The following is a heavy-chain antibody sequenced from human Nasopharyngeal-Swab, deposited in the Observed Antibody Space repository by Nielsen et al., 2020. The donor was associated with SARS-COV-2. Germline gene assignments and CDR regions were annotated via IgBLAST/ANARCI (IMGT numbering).Heavy chain of an antibody. V-gene: IGHV3-33*01. J-gene: IGHJ5*02. CDR2: IWYDGSNK. Sequence: VRQAPGKGLEWVAVIWYDGSNKYYADSVKGRFTISRDNSKNTLYLQMNSLRAEDAAVYYCARGPWFTEGEYWFDPWGQGTRVTVSS. CDR3: ARGPWFTEGEYWFDP. D-gene: IGHD3-10*01.